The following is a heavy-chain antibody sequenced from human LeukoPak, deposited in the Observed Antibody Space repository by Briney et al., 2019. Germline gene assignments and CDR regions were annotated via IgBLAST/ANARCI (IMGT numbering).Heavy chain of an antibody. CDR3: ASSLILVRGVLGY. Sequence: ASVKVSCKASGGTFSSYAISWVRQAPGQGLEWMGWINPNSGGTNYAQKFQGRVTMTRDTSISTAYMELSRLRSDDTAVYYCASSLILVRGVLGYWGQGTLVTVSS. CDR1: GGTFSSYA. V-gene: IGHV1-2*02. CDR2: INPNSGGT. D-gene: IGHD3-10*01. J-gene: IGHJ4*02.